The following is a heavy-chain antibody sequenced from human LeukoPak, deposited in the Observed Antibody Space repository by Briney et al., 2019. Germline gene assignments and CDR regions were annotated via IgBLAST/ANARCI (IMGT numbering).Heavy chain of an antibody. CDR2: ISAYNGNT. CDR3: ARRPEGIAVAGTWVDY. Sequence: ASVKVSCKASGYTFTSYGISWVRQAPGQGLEWMGWISAYNGNTNYAQKLQGRVTMTTDTSTSTAYMELRSLRPDDTAVYYCARRPEGIAVAGTWVDYWGQGTLVTVSS. J-gene: IGHJ4*02. CDR1: GYTFTSYG. D-gene: IGHD6-19*01. V-gene: IGHV1-18*01.